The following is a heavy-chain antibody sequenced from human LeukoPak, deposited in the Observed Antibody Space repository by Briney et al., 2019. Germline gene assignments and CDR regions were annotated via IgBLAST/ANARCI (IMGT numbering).Heavy chain of an antibody. D-gene: IGHD6-6*01. CDR1: GGSISSSSYY. Sequence: SETLSLTCTVSGGSISSSSYYWGWIRQPPGKGLEWIGSIYYTGSTYYNPSLKSRVTISVDTSKNQFSLKLSSVTAADTAVYYCARGGSSALFDYWGQGTLVTVSS. V-gene: IGHV4-39*01. J-gene: IGHJ4*02. CDR2: IYYTGST. CDR3: ARGGSSALFDY.